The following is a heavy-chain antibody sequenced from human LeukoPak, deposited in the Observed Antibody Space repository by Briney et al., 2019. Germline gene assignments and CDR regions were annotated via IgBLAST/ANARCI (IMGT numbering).Heavy chain of an antibody. D-gene: IGHD2-2*01. CDR2: INPSGST. CDR1: GGSFSGYY. CDR3: VPLAVPAATPPAFDI. J-gene: IGHJ3*02. Sequence: SETLSLTCAVYGGSFSGYYWSWIRQSPGKGLEWIGEINPSGSTNYNPSLKSRVTISVDRSKNQFSLKLSSVTAADTAVYYSVPLAVPAATPPAFDIWGQGTVVTVSS. V-gene: IGHV4-34*01.